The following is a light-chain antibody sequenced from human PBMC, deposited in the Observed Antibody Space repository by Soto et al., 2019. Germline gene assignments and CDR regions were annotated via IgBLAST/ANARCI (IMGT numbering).Light chain of an antibody. CDR2: GAS. V-gene: IGKV3-15*01. CDR3: LQYNNSWT. CDR1: QGVSSS. J-gene: IGKJ1*01. Sequence: DMVMTQAPPTLSVSPGERPTLSCRASQGVSSSLAWYQQKPGRSPRLLIYGASSRAIGIPARFSGSGSGTEFPLTISRLQYEDFAVYYCLQYNNSWTFGQGTKVDIK.